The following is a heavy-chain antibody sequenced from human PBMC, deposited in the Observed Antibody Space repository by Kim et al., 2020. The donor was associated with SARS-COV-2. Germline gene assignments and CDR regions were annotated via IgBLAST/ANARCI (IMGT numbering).Heavy chain of an antibody. D-gene: IGHD5-18*01. J-gene: IGHJ6*02. CDR1: GFTFSSYA. CDR2: ISYDGSNK. CDR3: ARDRGIQLWFNYYYGMDV. V-gene: IGHV3-30*04. Sequence: GGSLRLSCAASGFTFSSYAMHWVRQAPGKGLEWVAVISYDGSNKYYADSVKGRFTISRDNSKNTLYLQMNSLRAEDTAVYYCARDRGIQLWFNYYYGMDVWGQGTTVIVSS.